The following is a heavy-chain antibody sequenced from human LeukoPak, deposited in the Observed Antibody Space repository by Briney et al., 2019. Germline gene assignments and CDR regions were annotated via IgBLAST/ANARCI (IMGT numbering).Heavy chain of an antibody. CDR2: INPNSGGT. Sequence: ASVKVSCKASGGTFSSYAISWVRQAPGQGLEWMGWINPNSGGTNYAQKFQGRVTMTRDTSISTAYMELSRLRSDDTAVYYCARESYGSGRSNDYWGQGTLVTVSS. V-gene: IGHV1-2*02. CDR3: ARESYGSGRSNDY. CDR1: GGTFSSYA. D-gene: IGHD3-10*01. J-gene: IGHJ4*02.